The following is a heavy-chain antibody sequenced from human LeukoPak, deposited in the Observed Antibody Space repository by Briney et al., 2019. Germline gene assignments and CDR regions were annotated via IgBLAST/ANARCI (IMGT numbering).Heavy chain of an antibody. CDR2: ISSSSSYI. J-gene: IGHJ6*03. CDR3: AREQVYYDRAMDV. V-gene: IGHV3-21*01. Sequence: GGSLGLSCAASGFTFSSYSMNWVRQAPGKGLEWVSSISSSSSYIYYADSVKGRFTISRDNAKNSLYLQMNSLRAEDTAVYYCAREQVYYDRAMDVWGKGTTVTVSS. D-gene: IGHD3-22*01. CDR1: GFTFSSYS.